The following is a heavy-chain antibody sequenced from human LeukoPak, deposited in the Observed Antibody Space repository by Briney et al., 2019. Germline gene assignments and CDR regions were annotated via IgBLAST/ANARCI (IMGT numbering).Heavy chain of an antibody. CDR2: IYYSGST. CDR3: ARDAYCGGDCYLFDY. D-gene: IGHD2-21*02. Sequence: SETLSLTCTVSGGSISSYYWSWIRQPPGQGLEWIGYIYYSGSTNYNPSLKSRVTISVDTSKNQFSLKLSSVTAADTAVYYCARDAYCGGDCYLFDYWGQGTLVTVSS. CDR1: GGSISSYY. J-gene: IGHJ4*02. V-gene: IGHV4-59*01.